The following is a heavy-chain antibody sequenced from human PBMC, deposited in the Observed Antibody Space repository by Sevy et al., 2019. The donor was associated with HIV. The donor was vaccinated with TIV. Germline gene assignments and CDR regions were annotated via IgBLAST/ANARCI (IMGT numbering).Heavy chain of an antibody. V-gene: IGHV4-39*01. CDR2: VYNGGST. J-gene: IGHJ4*02. D-gene: IGHD6-19*01. Sequence: SETLSLTCTVSGGSIGGNTYYWGWIRQPPGKGLEWIGNVYNGGSTYYNPSLKSRLTLWVDTSRNQFSLKLRSVTAADTAVYYCARLTNSGWYKIDYWGQGTLVTVSS. CDR1: GGSIGGNTYY. CDR3: ARLTNSGWYKIDY.